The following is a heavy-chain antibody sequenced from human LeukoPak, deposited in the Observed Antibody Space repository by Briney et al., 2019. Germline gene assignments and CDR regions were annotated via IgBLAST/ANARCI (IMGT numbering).Heavy chain of an antibody. CDR2: IHYSGST. J-gene: IGHJ5*02. CDR3: ARGSRGGYNWFDP. D-gene: IGHD3-16*01. CDR1: GGSISSYY. Sequence: PLETLSLTCTVSGGSISSYYWSWIRQSPGKGLEWIGYIHYSGSTNYNPSLKSRVTISVDTSKNQFSLRLNSVTAADTALYYCARGSRGGYNWFDPWGQGTLVIVSS. V-gene: IGHV4-59*01.